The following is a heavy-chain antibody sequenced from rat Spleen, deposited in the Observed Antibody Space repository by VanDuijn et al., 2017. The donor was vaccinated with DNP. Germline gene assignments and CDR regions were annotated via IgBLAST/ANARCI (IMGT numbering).Heavy chain of an antibody. J-gene: IGHJ4*01. CDR2: IWNTGGT. D-gene: IGHD1-4*01. Sequence: QVQLKESGPGLVQPSQTLSLTCTVAGFSLTTYNVHWIRQSPGKGLEWMGVIWNTGGTRYNSALKSRLSISKDTSKSQVFLKMNSLQTEDTATYYCARERVLPGYNDYAMDAWGQGISVTVSS. CDR3: ARERVLPGYNDYAMDA. CDR1: GFSLTTYN. V-gene: IGHV2-41*01.